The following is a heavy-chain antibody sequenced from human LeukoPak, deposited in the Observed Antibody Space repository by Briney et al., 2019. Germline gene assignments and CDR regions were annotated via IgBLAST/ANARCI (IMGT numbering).Heavy chain of an antibody. CDR3: AGNVLRFLEWLPFDY. Sequence: KPSETLSLTCAVSGYSISSGYYWGWIRQPPGKGLEWIGSIYHSGSTYYNPSLKSRVTISVDTSKNQFSLKLSSVTAADTAVYYCAGNVLRFLEWLPFDYWGQGTLVTVSS. V-gene: IGHV4-38-2*01. CDR2: IYHSGST. D-gene: IGHD3-3*01. J-gene: IGHJ4*02. CDR1: GYSISSGYY.